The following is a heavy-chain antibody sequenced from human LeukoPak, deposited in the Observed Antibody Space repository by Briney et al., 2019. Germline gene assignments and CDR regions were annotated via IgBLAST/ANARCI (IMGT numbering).Heavy chain of an antibody. Sequence: PGGSLRLSCAASGFTFSSYAMHWVRQAPGKGLEWVAVISSDGSDKYYADSVKGRFTISRDNSKNTLYVQMSSLRAEDTAVYYCARGAGGSGWYGGIDYWGQGTLVTVSS. D-gene: IGHD6-19*01. CDR1: GFTFSSYA. CDR3: ARGAGGSGWYGGIDY. V-gene: IGHV3-30*04. J-gene: IGHJ4*02. CDR2: ISSDGSDK.